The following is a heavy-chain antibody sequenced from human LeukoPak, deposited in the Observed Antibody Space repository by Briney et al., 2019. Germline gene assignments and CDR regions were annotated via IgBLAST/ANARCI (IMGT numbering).Heavy chain of an antibody. J-gene: IGHJ5*02. V-gene: IGHV3-30*02. CDR3: AKGGLVHRFDP. CDR1: GFTFSSYG. CDR2: IRYDGSNK. Sequence: GGSLRLSCAASGFTFSSYGMHWARQAPGKGLVWVAFIRYDGSNKYYAHSVKGRFTISRDNSKNTLYLQMTCLTADDPAVYYCAKGGLVHRFDPWGQGTLVTVSS.